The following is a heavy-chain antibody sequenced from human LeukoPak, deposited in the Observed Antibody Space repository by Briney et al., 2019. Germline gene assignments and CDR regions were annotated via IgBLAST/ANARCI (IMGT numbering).Heavy chain of an antibody. D-gene: IGHD6-13*01. V-gene: IGHV1-2*02. CDR2: INPNSGGT. J-gene: IGHJ4*02. Sequence: ASVKVSCKASGYTFTSYGISWVRQAPGQGLEWMGWINPNSGGTNYAQKFQGRVTMTRDTSISTAYMELSRLRSDDTAVYYCARGYSSSTYWGQGTLVTVSS. CDR1: GYTFTSYG. CDR3: ARGYSSSTY.